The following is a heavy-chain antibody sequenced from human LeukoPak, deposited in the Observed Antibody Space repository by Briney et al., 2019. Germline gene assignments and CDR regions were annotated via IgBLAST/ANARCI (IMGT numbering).Heavy chain of an antibody. CDR3: ASGSLYYFDY. J-gene: IGHJ4*02. Sequence: SETLSLTCAVYGGSFSGYYWSWIRQPPGKGLEWIGEINHSGSTNYNPSLKRRVTISVDTSKNQFSLKLSSVTAADTAVYYCASGSLYYFDYWGQGTLVTVSS. CDR1: GGSFSGYY. CDR2: INHSGST. V-gene: IGHV4-34*01.